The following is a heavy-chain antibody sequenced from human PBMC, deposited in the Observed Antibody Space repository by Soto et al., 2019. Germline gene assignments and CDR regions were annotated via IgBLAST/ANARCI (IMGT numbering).Heavy chain of an antibody. Sequence: QVQLVESGGGVVQPGRSLRLSCAASGFTFSSYGMHWVRQAPGKGLEWVAVIWYDGSNKYYADSVKGRFTISRDNSKNTLYLQMNSLRAKDTAVYYCARLSSGWSRYFDLWGRGTLVTVSS. D-gene: IGHD6-19*01. V-gene: IGHV3-33*01. CDR3: ARLSSGWSRYFDL. J-gene: IGHJ2*01. CDR1: GFTFSSYG. CDR2: IWYDGSNK.